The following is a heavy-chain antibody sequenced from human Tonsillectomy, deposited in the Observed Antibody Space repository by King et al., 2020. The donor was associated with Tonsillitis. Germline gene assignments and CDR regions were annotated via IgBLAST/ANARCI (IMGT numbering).Heavy chain of an antibody. V-gene: IGHV3-11*01. Sequence: VQLVESGGGLVRPGGSLRLSCAASGFTFSDYYMHWIRQAPGKGLEWVSYISRAGTTILYADSVTGRFTISRDNAKNSLYLQLNSLRAEDKAVYYCARDLMSNHQYSFDLWGQGPLVTVSS. J-gene: IGHJ4*02. CDR1: GFTFSDYY. D-gene: IGHD1-14*01. CDR2: ISRAGTTI. CDR3: ARDLMSNHQYSFDL.